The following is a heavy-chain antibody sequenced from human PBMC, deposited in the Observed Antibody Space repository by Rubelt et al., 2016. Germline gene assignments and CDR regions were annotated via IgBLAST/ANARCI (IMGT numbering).Heavy chain of an antibody. CDR2: VSYDGSNK. CDR3: ARRLRGSSWGIVDY. V-gene: IGHV3-30*04. J-gene: IGHJ4*02. Sequence: SSYAMHWVRQAPGKGLDWVAVVSYDGSNKFYADSVKGRFTISRDTSKNTLYLQMNSLRAEDTALYYCARRLRGSSWGIVDYWGQGTLVTVSS. CDR1: SSYA. D-gene: IGHD6-13*01.